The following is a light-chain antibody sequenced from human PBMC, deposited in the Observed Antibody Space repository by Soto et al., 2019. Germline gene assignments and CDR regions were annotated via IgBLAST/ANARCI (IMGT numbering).Light chain of an antibody. Sequence: QSALTQPASVSGSPGQSITISCTGTSSDVGAYIYVSWYQQHPGKAPKLMIYDITNRPSGVSNRFSGSKSGNTASLTISGLQAEDEADSYCVAFTTSSSYVFGTGTKLPVL. J-gene: IGLJ1*01. CDR1: SSDVGAYIY. V-gene: IGLV2-14*01. CDR2: DIT. CDR3: VAFTTSSSYV.